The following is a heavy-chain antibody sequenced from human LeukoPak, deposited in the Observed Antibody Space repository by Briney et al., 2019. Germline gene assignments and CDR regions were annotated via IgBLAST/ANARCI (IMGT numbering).Heavy chain of an antibody. V-gene: IGHV3-23*01. J-gene: IGHJ4*02. CDR3: AHGAMYQLDY. CDR1: GFSFSSHG. CDR2: IIGGAGST. Sequence: GGTLRLSCAASGFSFSSHGVSWVRQAPGKGLEWVSGIIGGAGSTYYADSVKGRFTISGDNSKNTLFLQMNSLRAEDTAVYYCAHGAMYQLDYWGQGTLVTVSS. D-gene: IGHD2-2*01.